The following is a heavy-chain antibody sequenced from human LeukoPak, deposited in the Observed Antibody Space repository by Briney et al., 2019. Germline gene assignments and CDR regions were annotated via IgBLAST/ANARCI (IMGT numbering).Heavy chain of an antibody. D-gene: IGHD3-9*01. V-gene: IGHV1-8*02. CDR3: ARATGKDILTGRKLDN. Sequence: GASVKVSCKASGGTFSSYAISWVRQAPGQGLEWMGWMNPNSGNTGYAQKFQGRVTMTRNTSISIAYMELSSLRSDDTAVYYCARATGKDILTGRKLDNWGQGTLVTVSS. CDR2: MNPNSGNT. CDR1: GGTFSSYA. J-gene: IGHJ4*02.